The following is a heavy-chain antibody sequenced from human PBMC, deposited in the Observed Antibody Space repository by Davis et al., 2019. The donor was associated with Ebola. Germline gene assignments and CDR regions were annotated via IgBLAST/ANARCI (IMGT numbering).Heavy chain of an antibody. CDR2: IDPSDSYT. D-gene: IGHD4-17*01. J-gene: IGHJ4*02. Sequence: GESLKISCQGSGNSLTNYWITWVRQVPGKGLEWMGRIDPSDSYTNYSPSFQGHVTISADKSTNTAYLQWSSLKASDTAMYYCARHRPFGDYAIDYWGQGTLVTVSS. CDR3: ARHRPFGDYAIDY. CDR1: GNSLTNYW. V-gene: IGHV5-10-1*01.